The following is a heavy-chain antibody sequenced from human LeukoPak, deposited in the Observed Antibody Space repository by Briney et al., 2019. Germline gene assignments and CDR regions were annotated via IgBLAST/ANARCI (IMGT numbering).Heavy chain of an antibody. Sequence: SETLSLTCTVSGGSISSSRFNWGWIRQTPGKGLEWIGTIYHNGDTYHNPSLKSRVTMSRDTSNNQFSLKLPSVTAADTAVYYCAREHPRGEVDDFDYWGQGTLVTVSS. CDR2: IYHNGDT. J-gene: IGHJ4*02. D-gene: IGHD3-16*01. CDR1: GGSISSSRFN. V-gene: IGHV4-39*07. CDR3: AREHPRGEVDDFDY.